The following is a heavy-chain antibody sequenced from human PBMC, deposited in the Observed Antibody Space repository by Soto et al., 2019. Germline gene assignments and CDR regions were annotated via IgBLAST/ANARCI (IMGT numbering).Heavy chain of an antibody. V-gene: IGHV1-18*01. CDR3: ARDRPPGSLYGMDA. CDR2: ISTDSGYT. Sequence: QIQLVQSGGEVARPGASVTVSCEASGYIFTTYGLSWVRQTPAHGLEWMGWISTDSGYTQYSQLLQRRVTMTIDPSTHTAYMELRDLTFDDTGIYYCARDRPPGSLYGMDAWGQGTAVTVSS. CDR1: GYIFTTYG. J-gene: IGHJ6*02.